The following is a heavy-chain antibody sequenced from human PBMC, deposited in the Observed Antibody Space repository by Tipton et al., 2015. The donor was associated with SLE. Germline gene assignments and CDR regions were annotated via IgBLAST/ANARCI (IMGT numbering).Heavy chain of an antibody. V-gene: IGHV4-59*01. D-gene: IGHD5-12*01. J-gene: IGHJ4*02. CDR2: IYYRGNT. CDR3: ARVDGGYDQYCFGY. Sequence: GLVKPSETLSLICTVSGGSISSYYWSWIRQPPGKGLEWIGYIYYRGNTKYNPSLKSRVTISLDASKSQFSLKLSSVTAADTAVYYCARVDGGYDQYCFGYWGQGTLVTVSS. CDR1: GGSISSYY.